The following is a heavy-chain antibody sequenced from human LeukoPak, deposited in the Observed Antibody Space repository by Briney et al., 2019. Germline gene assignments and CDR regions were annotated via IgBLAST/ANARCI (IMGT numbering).Heavy chain of an antibody. CDR1: GFTFSTYG. CDR2: IRYDGSNK. V-gene: IGHV3-30*02. Sequence: GGPLPLPCAAPGFTFSTYGMHWVRQAPRKGLEWVAFIRYDGSNKYYTDSVKGRFTISRDNSKNTLYLQMNSLRAYDTAVYYCANAPYGINCRFDYWGQGTLVTVSS. J-gene: IGHJ4*02. CDR3: ANAPYGINCRFDY. D-gene: IGHD4/OR15-4a*01.